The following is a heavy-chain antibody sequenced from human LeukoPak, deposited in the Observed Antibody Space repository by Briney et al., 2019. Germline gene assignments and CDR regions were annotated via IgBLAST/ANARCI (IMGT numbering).Heavy chain of an antibody. CDR2: IYYSGST. D-gene: IGHD1-7*01. Sequence: SETLSLTCTVSGGSISSSSYYWGWIRQPPGKGLEWIGSIYYSGSTYYNPSLKSRVTISVDTSKNQFSLKLSSVTAADTAVYYCARTYNWNYPRMFDYWGQGTLVTDSS. V-gene: IGHV4-39*01. J-gene: IGHJ4*02. CDR3: ARTYNWNYPRMFDY. CDR1: GGSISSSSYY.